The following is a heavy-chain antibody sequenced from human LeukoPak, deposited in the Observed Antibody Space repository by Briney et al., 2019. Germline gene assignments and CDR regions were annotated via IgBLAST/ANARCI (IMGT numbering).Heavy chain of an antibody. CDR1: GFTFSSYA. D-gene: IGHD3-22*01. CDR3: VKGAGYYYDSRLDY. CDR2: ISGSGGST. Sequence: GGSLRLSCAATGFTFSSYATSWVRQAPGKGLEWVSAISGSGGSTYYADSVKGRFTISRDNAKNCLYLQMNSLRAEDTALYYCVKGAGYYYDSRLDYWGQGTLVTVSS. J-gene: IGHJ4*02. V-gene: IGHV3-23*01.